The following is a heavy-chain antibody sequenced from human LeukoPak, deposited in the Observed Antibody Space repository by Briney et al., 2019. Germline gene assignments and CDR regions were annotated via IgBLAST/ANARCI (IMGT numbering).Heavy chain of an antibody. CDR1: GFTFSNAW. V-gene: IGHV3-15*01. CDR2: IKSKTDGGTT. D-gene: IGHD3-10*01. CDR3: TTDQWFGELFNYYYYGMDV. Sequence: PGGSLRLSCAASGFTFSNAWMSWVRQAPGKGLEWVGRIKSKTDGGTTDYAAPVKGRFTISRDDSKNTLYLQMNSLKTEDTAVYYCTTDQWFGELFNYYYYGMDVWGQGTTVTVSS. J-gene: IGHJ6*02.